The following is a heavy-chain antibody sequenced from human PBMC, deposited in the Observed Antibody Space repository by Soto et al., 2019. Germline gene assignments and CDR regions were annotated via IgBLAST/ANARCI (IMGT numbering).Heavy chain of an antibody. CDR1: GFTFSSYG. V-gene: IGHV3-30*18. D-gene: IGHD1-26*01. CDR2: ITYDGSNT. Sequence: QVQLVESGGGVVQPGRSLRLSCVASGFTFSSYGMQRVRQAPDKGLEWVAIITYDGSNTYYADSVKGRFTISRDNSKNTLYLQMNSLRAQDTSVYYCAKEGGLSGSYYISSPYYFDYWGQGTLVTVSS. J-gene: IGHJ4*02. CDR3: AKEGGLSGSYYISSPYYFDY.